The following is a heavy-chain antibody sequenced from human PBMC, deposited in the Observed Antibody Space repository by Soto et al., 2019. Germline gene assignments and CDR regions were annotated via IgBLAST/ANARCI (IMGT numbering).Heavy chain of an antibody. CDR3: ARVTPGNNLYYFSGLDV. CDR2: ISYEGSNT. Sequence: QVHLVESGGGVVQLGNPLRLSCVASGLNLVTYGIHWVRQAPGKGLQWGALISYEGSNTYYADSVRGRFTISRDNSKNTLYLQMNTLRPEDTGVYYCARVTPGNNLYYFSGLDVWGRGTSVTVSS. D-gene: IGHD1-1*01. CDR1: GLNLVTYG. J-gene: IGHJ6*02. V-gene: IGHV3-30-3*01.